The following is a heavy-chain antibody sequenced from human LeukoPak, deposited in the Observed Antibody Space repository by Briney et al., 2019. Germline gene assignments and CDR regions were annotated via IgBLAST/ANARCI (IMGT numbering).Heavy chain of an antibody. V-gene: IGHV1-2*02. CDR1: GFTFSSYA. CDR2: INPNSGGT. D-gene: IGHD6-19*01. Sequence: GGSLRLSCAASGFTFSSYAMSWVRQAPGKGLEWVGWINPNSGGTNYAQKFQGRVTMARDTSISTAYMELSRLRSDDTAVYYCARLGGVLAGTYYYGMDVWGQGTTVTVSS. CDR3: ARLGGVLAGTYYYGMDV. J-gene: IGHJ6*02.